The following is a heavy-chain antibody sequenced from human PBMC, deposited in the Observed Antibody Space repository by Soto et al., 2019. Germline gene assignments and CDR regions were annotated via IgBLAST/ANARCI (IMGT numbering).Heavy chain of an antibody. J-gene: IGHJ4*02. CDR2: ISYDGSEK. D-gene: IGHD2-2*02. CDR1: GFTFSTYG. Sequence: GSLRLSCTASGFTFSTYGMHWVRKGPGKGLGWVAVISYDGSEKYYVDSVKGRFTISKDNSKNTLYLQMNSLRPEDTAVYYCAKSPNFYCSSPNCYKYYFDHWGQGTRVTV. CDR3: AKSPNFYCSSPNCYKYYFDH. V-gene: IGHV3-30*18.